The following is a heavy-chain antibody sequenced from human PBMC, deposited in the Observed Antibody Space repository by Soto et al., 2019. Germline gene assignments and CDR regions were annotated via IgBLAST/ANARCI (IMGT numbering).Heavy chain of an antibody. CDR1: GFTFSSYW. Sequence: PGGLLRLSCAASGFTFSSYWMSWVRQAPGKGLEWVANINQDGSEKYYADSEKGRFTISRDNTRLYLQMDRLRAEDTAVYYCARGPTSSSMNYYYYMDVWGKGTTVTVSS. V-gene: IGHV3-7*01. CDR3: ARGPTSSSMNYYYYMDV. J-gene: IGHJ6*03. D-gene: IGHD6-6*01. CDR2: INQDGSEK.